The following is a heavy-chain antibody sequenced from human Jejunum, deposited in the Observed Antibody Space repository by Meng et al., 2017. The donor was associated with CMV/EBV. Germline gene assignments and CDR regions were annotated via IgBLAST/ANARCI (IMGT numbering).Heavy chain of an antibody. CDR3: ASAYDFWNGYLDY. D-gene: IGHD3-3*01. CDR2: IDHSGGT. CDR1: GGSFNAYD. V-gene: IGHV4-34*01. Sequence: VSGGSFNAYDWSWIRQPPGRGLEWIGQIDHSGGTDYNPSLKSRITISVDASKNQFSLLLNSVTAADTAVYFCASAYDFWNGYLDYWGQGTRVTVSS. J-gene: IGHJ4*02.